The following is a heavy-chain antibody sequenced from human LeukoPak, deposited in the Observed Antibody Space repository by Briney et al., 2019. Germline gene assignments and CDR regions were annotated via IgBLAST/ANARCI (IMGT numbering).Heavy chain of an antibody. CDR3: ARVGIQFFDY. CDR2: ISSGSTI. V-gene: IGHV3-48*03. CDR1: GFTFSSYE. Sequence: PGGSLRLSCAASGFTFSSYEMNWVRQAPGKGLEWVSYISSGSTIYYADSVKGRFTISRDNAKNSLYLQMNSLRAEDTAVYYCARVGIQFFDYWGQGTLVTVSS. J-gene: IGHJ4*02. D-gene: IGHD5-18*01.